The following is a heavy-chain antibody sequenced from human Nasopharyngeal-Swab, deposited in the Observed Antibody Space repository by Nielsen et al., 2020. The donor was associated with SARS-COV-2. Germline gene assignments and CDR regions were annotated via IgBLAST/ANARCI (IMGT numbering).Heavy chain of an antibody. CDR3: ARARRRAEQQLTEFDY. CDR2: IIPIFGTA. J-gene: IGHJ4*02. D-gene: IGHD6-13*01. V-gene: IGHV1-69*13. CDR1: GGTFSSYA. Sequence: SVKVSRKASGGTFSSYAISWVRQAPGQGLEWMGGIIPIFGTANYAQKFQGRVTITADESTSTAYMELSSLRSEDTAVYYCARARRRAEQQLTEFDYWGQGTLVTVSS.